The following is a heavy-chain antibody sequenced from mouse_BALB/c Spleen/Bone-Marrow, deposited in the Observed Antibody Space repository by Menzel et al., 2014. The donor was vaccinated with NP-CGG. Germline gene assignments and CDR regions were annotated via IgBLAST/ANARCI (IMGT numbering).Heavy chain of an antibody. Sequence: DVKLQESGAELVKPGASVKLSCTASGFNIKDTCMHWAKQRPEQGLEWIGRIDPANGNTKYDPKFQGKATITADTSSNTAYLQLSSLTSEDTAVYYCAMYYYGSSLFAYWGQGTLVTVSA. D-gene: IGHD1-1*01. CDR3: AMYYYGSSLFAY. V-gene: IGHV14-3*02. J-gene: IGHJ3*01. CDR1: GFNIKDTC. CDR2: IDPANGNT.